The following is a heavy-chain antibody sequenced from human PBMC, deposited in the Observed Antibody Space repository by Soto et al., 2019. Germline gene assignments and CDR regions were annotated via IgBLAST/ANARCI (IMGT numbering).Heavy chain of an antibody. J-gene: IGHJ2*01. CDR2: IIPIFGTA. D-gene: IGHD4-17*01. Sequence: SVKVSCKASGGTFSSYAISWVRQAPGQGLEWMGGIIPIFGTANYAQKFQGRVTITADESTSTAYMELSSLRSEDTAVYYCARGSYGDYHYWYFDLWGRGTLVTVSS. CDR1: GGTFSSYA. V-gene: IGHV1-69*13. CDR3: ARGSYGDYHYWYFDL.